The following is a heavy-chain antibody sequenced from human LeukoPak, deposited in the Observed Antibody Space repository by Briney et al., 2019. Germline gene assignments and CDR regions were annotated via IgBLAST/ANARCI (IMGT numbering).Heavy chain of an antibody. V-gene: IGHV4-4*07. CDR1: GGSISSYY. CDR2: IYTSWST. Sequence: SETLALICTVSGGSISSYYWSWIWQPSGKGLEWVGRIYTSWSTNDNPSLKSRGTLSVDTSKNQFSLKLSSVTAADTGVYYCARDYSSSSYFEYWGQGNLVTVSS. D-gene: IGHD6-6*01. J-gene: IGHJ4*02. CDR3: ARDYSSSSYFEY.